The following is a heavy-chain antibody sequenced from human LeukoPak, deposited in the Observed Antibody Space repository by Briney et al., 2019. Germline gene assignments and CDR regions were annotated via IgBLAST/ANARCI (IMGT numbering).Heavy chain of an antibody. CDR2: IYTSGST. D-gene: IGHD3-22*01. Sequence: SETLSLTCTVSGGSISSSSYYWGWIRQPPGKGLEWIGRIYTSGSTNYNPSLKSRVTISVDTSKNQFSLKLSAVTAADTAVYHCARERSGYYYVFDYWGQGTLVTVSS. J-gene: IGHJ4*02. CDR3: ARERSGYYYVFDY. V-gene: IGHV4-61*02. CDR1: GGSISSSSYY.